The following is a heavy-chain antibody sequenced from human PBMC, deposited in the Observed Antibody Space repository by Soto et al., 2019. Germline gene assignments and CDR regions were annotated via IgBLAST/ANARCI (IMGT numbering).Heavy chain of an antibody. V-gene: IGHV3-11*01. CDR1: GFTFSDYY. D-gene: IGHD3-22*01. CDR3: ARDRAYYDSIGYYPV. CDR2: ISGVGDTI. J-gene: IGHJ4*02. Sequence: QVQLVESGGGLVKPGGSLRLSCAASGFTFSDYYMSWIRQAPGKGLEWISYISGVGDTIYYADSVRGRFTISRDNSKSSLYLQMNSLRAEDTAVYYCARDRAYYDSIGYYPVWGQGTLVTVSS.